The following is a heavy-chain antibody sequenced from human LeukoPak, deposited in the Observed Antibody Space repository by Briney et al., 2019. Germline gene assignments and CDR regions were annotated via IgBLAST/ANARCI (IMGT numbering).Heavy chain of an antibody. J-gene: IGHJ4*02. Sequence: ASVKVSCKASGYTFTSYDINWVRQATGQGLEWMGWMNPNSGNTGYAQKFQGRVTMTRNTSISTAYMELGSLRSEDAAVYYCARGHSSGWYVFDYWGQGTLVTVSS. CDR3: ARGHSSGWYVFDY. D-gene: IGHD6-19*01. CDR1: GYTFTSYD. V-gene: IGHV1-8*01. CDR2: MNPNSGNT.